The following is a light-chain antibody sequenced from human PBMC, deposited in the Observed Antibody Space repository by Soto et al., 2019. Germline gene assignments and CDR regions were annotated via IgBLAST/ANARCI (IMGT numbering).Light chain of an antibody. Sequence: EIVMTQSPATLSVAPGERVTLSCRASQGVSRKLAWYQHKSGQAPRLLISGASTGATGIPARFSGSGSGTEFTLTISSLQSEDCAIYYCQQYFETPWTFGQGTKVEIK. CDR3: QQYFETPWT. J-gene: IGKJ1*01. V-gene: IGKV3-15*01. CDR1: QGVSRK. CDR2: GAS.